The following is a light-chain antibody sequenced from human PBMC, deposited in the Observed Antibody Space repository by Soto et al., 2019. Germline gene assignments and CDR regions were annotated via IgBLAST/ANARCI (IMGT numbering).Light chain of an antibody. CDR2: AAS. CDR3: QQSYRTPYT. CDR1: QSISSY. J-gene: IGKJ2*01. V-gene: IGKV1-39*01. Sequence: DIQMTQSPSSLSASAGHRVTITCRASQSISSYLNWYQQKPGKAPKLLIYAASSLKSGVPSRFSGSGSVTDFTLTISSLQPEDFATYYCQQSYRTPYTFGQGTKVEIK.